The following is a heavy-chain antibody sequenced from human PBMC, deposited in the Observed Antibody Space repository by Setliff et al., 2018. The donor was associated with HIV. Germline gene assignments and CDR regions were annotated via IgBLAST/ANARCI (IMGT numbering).Heavy chain of an antibody. Sequence: GASVKVSCKTSGYDFRRYGIAWVRQVPGHGLEWMGWISPQNGKTKYAQRFQGRVTMTRDTSTSTVYMELSSLRSEDTAVYYCARNPRIAVAGTDYYYYMDVWGKGTTVTVSS. CDR2: ISPQNGKT. V-gene: IGHV1-18*01. J-gene: IGHJ6*03. D-gene: IGHD6-19*01. CDR3: ARNPRIAVAGTDYYYYMDV. CDR1: GYDFRRYG.